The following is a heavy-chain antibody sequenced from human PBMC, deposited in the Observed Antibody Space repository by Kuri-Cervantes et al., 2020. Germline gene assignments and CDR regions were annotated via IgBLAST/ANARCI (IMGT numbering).Heavy chain of an antibody. CDR1: GGSFSGYY. CDR2: INHSGST. D-gene: IGHD3-22*01. CDR3: ARHNLAYYYDSSGYYYFDY. V-gene: IGHV4-34*01. J-gene: IGHJ4*02. Sequence: SQTLSLTCAVYGGSFSGYYWSWIRQPPGKGLEWIGEINHSGSTNYNPSLKSRVTISVDTSKNQFSLKLSSVTAADTAVYYCARHNLAYYYDSSGYYYFDYWGQGTLVTVSS.